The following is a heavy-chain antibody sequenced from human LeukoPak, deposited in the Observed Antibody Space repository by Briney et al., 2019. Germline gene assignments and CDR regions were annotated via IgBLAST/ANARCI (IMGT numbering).Heavy chain of an antibody. J-gene: IGHJ4*02. CDR2: INAGIGNT. CDR3: ARDMGGSGSYSY. V-gene: IGHV1-3*01. D-gene: IGHD3-10*01. Sequence: ASVKVSCKTSGYTFTSYAMHWVRQAPGQRPEWMGWINAGIGNTRYSERFQDRITITRDTSASTVHMELSSLRSEDTAVYYCARDMGGSGSYSYWGQGTLVTVSS. CDR1: GYTFTSYA.